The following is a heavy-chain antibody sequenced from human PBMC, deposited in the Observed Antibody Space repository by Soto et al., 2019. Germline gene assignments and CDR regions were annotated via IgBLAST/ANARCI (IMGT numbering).Heavy chain of an antibody. CDR3: ARLVRDGYKSRGFDI. V-gene: IGHV4-39*02. Sequence: QLQLQESGPGLVKPSETLSLSCTVSGDSISSSSYYWGWIRQPPGKGLEWIGNIYYSGNTNYNPSLQSRVTISVDTPKNHFSLSLRSVTAADTAAYDCARLVRDGYKSRGFDIWGQGTMVTVSS. J-gene: IGHJ3*02. CDR1: GDSISSSSYY. D-gene: IGHD5-12*01. CDR2: IYYSGNT.